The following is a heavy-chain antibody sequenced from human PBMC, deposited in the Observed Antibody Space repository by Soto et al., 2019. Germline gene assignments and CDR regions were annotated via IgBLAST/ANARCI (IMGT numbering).Heavy chain of an antibody. D-gene: IGHD3-16*02. CDR1: GFTFSSYA. Sequence: ESGGGLVQPGGSLRLSCAASGFTFSSYAMSWVRQAPGKGLEWVSAISGSGSTYYADSVKGRFTISRDNSKNTLYLQMNSLRAEDTGVYYCAKGKDYDYVWGSYRYTSDYWGQGTLVTVSS. CDR2: ISGSGST. J-gene: IGHJ4*02. CDR3: AKGKDYDYVWGSYRYTSDY. V-gene: IGHV3-23*01.